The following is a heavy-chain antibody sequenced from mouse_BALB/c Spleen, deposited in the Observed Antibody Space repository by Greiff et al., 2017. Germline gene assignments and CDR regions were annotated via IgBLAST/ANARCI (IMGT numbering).Heavy chain of an antibody. D-gene: IGHD2-1*01. J-gene: IGHJ1*01. Sequence: EVKVVESGGGLVKPGGSLKLSCAASGFTFSSYAMSWVRQSPEKRLEWVAEISSGGSYTYYPDTVTGRFTISRDNAKNTLYLEMSSLRSEDTAMYYCAREGNYGYFDVWGAGTTVTVSS. CDR3: AREGNYGYFDV. CDR1: GFTFSSYA. V-gene: IGHV5-9-4*01. CDR2: ISSGGSYT.